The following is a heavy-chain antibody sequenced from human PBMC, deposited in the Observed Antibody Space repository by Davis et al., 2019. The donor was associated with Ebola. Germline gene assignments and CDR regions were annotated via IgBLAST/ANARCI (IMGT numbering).Heavy chain of an antibody. CDR1: GFTFDDYT. V-gene: IGHV3-30*18. J-gene: IGHJ4*02. Sequence: PGGSLRLSCAASGFTFDDYTMHWVRQAPGKGLEWVAVISYDGSNKYYADSVKGRFTISRDNSKNTLYLQMNSLRAEDTAVYYCAKSRIAVAEETLDYWGQGTLVTVSS. CDR3: AKSRIAVAEETLDY. D-gene: IGHD6-19*01. CDR2: ISYDGSNK.